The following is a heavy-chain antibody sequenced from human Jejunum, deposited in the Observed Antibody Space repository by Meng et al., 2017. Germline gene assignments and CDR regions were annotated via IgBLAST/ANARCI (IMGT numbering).Heavy chain of an antibody. Sequence: VQLVESGGGLVKPGGSLGLSCAASGFSFSNYNMNWVRQAPGKGLEWVASISGSSSYIFYGDSMKGRVTISRDNAKDSVYLQMTCLRAEDTAVYYCARADHLKQLGYDYWGQGALVTVSS. CDR3: ARADHLKQLGYDY. CDR2: ISGSSSYI. CDR1: GFSFSNYN. J-gene: IGHJ4*02. D-gene: IGHD6-13*01. V-gene: IGHV3-21*01.